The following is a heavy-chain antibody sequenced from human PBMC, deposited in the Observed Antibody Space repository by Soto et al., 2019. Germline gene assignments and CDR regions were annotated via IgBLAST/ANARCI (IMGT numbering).Heavy chain of an antibody. D-gene: IGHD4-17*01. J-gene: IGHJ6*02. Sequence: EVQLLESGGGLVQPGGSLRLSCAASGFTFSSYAMSWVRQAPGKGLEWVSAISGSGGSTYYADSVKGRFTISRDNSKNTLYLQMNSLRAEDTAVYYCAKRGSYDYGGNSPLEPYYYYYGMDVWGQGTTVTVSS. CDR3: AKRGSYDYGGNSPLEPYYYYYGMDV. CDR1: GFTFSSYA. CDR2: ISGSGGST. V-gene: IGHV3-23*01.